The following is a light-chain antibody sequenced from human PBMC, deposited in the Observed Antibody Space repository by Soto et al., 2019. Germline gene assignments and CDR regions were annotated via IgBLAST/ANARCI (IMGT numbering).Light chain of an antibody. CDR3: QQYHYWWT. CDR1: QSASNN. J-gene: IGKJ1*01. CDR2: GAS. V-gene: IGKV3D-15*01. Sequence: EIVLTQSPATLSVSPGERATLSCRASQSASNNLAWYQQKPGQAPRLLIHGASNRANGIPARFSGSRSGTEFTLTISSLQSEDFAVYYCQQYHYWWTFGQGTKVDIK.